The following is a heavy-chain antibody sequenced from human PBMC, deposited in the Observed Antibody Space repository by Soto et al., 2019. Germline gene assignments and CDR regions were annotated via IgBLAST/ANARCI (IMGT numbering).Heavy chain of an antibody. D-gene: IGHD2-2*01. CDR3: AKVVSAVVPAAMAYYYYMDV. Sequence: PGGSLRLSCAASGFTFSSYAMSWVRQAPGKGLEWVSAISGSGGSTYYADSVKGRFTISRDNSKNTLYLQMNSLRAEDTAVYYYAKVVSAVVPAAMAYYYYMDVWGKGTTVTVSS. CDR1: GFTFSSYA. V-gene: IGHV3-23*01. J-gene: IGHJ6*03. CDR2: ISGSGGST.